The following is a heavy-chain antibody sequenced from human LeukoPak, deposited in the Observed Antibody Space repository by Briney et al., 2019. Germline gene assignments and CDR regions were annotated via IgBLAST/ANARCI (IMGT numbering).Heavy chain of an antibody. D-gene: IGHD6-19*01. V-gene: IGHV4-4*07. Sequence: SETLSLTCTVSGGSTSSYYWSWIRQPAGKGLEWIGRIYASGSTNYNPSLKSRVTMSVGTSKNQFSLKLSSVTAADTAVYYCAGTVAGTGYYYYMDVWGKGTTVTISS. CDR3: AGTVAGTGYYYYMDV. CDR1: GGSTSSYY. J-gene: IGHJ6*03. CDR2: IYASGST.